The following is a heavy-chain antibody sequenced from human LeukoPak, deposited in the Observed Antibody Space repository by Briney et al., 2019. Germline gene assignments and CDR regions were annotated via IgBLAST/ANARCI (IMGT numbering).Heavy chain of an antibody. CDR2: IYHSGSA. Sequence: SQTLSLTCTVSGGSISSGGYYWSWIRQPPGKGLEWIGSIYHSGSAYYNPSLKSRVTISVDTSKNQFSLKLTSVSAADTAVYYCARHDSIGYSPFGYWGQGTLVTVSS. D-gene: IGHD3-22*01. CDR1: GGSISSGGYY. V-gene: IGHV4-30-2*03. CDR3: ARHDSIGYSPFGY. J-gene: IGHJ4*02.